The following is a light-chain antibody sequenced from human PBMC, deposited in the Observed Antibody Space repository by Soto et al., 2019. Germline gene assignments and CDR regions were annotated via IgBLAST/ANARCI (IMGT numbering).Light chain of an antibody. CDR1: QSISSH. J-gene: IGKJ4*01. Sequence: QMTQSPSSLFASVGDRVTITCRASQSISSHLNWYQQKVGQTPRLLIYAASTLQTEVPSRFSGSESGTDFTLTISSLQREDFATYYCQQSHSAPLTFGGGTKIQI. CDR2: AAS. V-gene: IGKV1-39*01. CDR3: QQSHSAPLT.